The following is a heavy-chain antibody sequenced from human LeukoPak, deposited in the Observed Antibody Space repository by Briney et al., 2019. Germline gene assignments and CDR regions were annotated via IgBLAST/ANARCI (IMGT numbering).Heavy chain of an antibody. V-gene: IGHV3-7*03. Sequence: GGSLRLSCTASGFTFRSYWMTWVRQAPGKGLEWVANTKDDGRDKKYVDSVKGRFTISRDNAKNSLYLQMSSLTAEDTAVYYCARDPGTGFDSWGQGTLVTVSS. CDR1: GFTFRSYW. J-gene: IGHJ4*02. CDR3: ARDPGTGFDS. CDR2: TKDDGRDK. D-gene: IGHD3/OR15-3a*01.